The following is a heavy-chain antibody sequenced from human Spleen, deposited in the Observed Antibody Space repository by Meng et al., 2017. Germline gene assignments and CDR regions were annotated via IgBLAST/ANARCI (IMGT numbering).Heavy chain of an antibody. Sequence: GSLRLSCTVSGDSVSSGTFYWSWIRQAPGKGLEWVGFMYYTGSSNYNASLKSRATISVDTSQNNLSLKLSSVTAADSAVYYCARGPTTMAHDFDYWGQGTLVTVSS. J-gene: IGHJ4*02. CDR3: ARGPTTMAHDFDY. CDR1: GDSVSSGTFY. V-gene: IGHV4-61*03. CDR2: MYYTGSS. D-gene: IGHD4-11*01.